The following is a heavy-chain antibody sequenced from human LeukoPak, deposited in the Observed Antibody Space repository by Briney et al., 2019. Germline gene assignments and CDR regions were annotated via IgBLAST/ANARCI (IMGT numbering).Heavy chain of an antibody. CDR3: ARAPNWRFDH. J-gene: IGHJ4*02. CDR1: GFSVSSIY. Sequence: GGSLRLSCAASGFSVSSIYMNWVRQAPGKGLEWVSVIYSDGTTYYADSVKGRFTISRDDSKNTLYLHMNSLRAEDTAVYYCARAPNWRFDHWGQGNPSHRLL. CDR2: IYSDGTT. D-gene: IGHD1-1*01. V-gene: IGHV3-53*01.